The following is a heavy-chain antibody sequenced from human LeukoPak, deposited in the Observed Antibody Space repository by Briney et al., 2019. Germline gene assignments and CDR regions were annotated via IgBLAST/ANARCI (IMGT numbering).Heavy chain of an antibody. CDR3: ARPSPYCGGDCYFDY. CDR1: GYSFTSYW. Sequence: GESLKISCKGSGYSFTSYWIGWVRQMPGKGLGWMGIIYPGDSDTRYSPSFQGQVTISADKSISTAYLQWSSLKASDTAMYYCARPSPYCGGDCYFDYWGQGTLVTASS. D-gene: IGHD2-21*01. J-gene: IGHJ4*02. CDR2: IYPGDSDT. V-gene: IGHV5-51*01.